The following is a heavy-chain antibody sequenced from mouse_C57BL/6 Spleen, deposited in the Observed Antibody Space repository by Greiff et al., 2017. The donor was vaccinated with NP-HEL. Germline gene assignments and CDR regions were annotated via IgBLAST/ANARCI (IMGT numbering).Heavy chain of an antibody. D-gene: IGHD2-3*01. CDR3: ARWDCYYLYAMDY. J-gene: IGHJ4*01. CDR2: IYPGDGDT. CDR1: GYAFSSSW. Sequence: QVQLQQSGPELVKPGASVKISCKASGYAFSSSWMNWVKQRPGKGLEWIGRIYPGDGDTNYNGKFKGKATLTADKSSSTAYMQLSSLTSDDSAVYFCARWDCYYLYAMDYWGQGTSVTVSS. V-gene: IGHV1-82*01.